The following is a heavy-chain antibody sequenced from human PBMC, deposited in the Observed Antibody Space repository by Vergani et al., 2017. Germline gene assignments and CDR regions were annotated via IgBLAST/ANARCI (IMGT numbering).Heavy chain of an antibody. V-gene: IGHV4-34*01. CDR2: INHSGST. CDR3: ARGLTSRHHIVGATVRWFDP. Sequence: QVQLQQWGAGLLKPSETLSLTCAVYGGSFSGYYWSWIRQPPGKGLEWIGEINHSGSTNYNSSLKSRVTISVDTSKNQFSLKLSSVTAADTAVYYCARGLTSRHHIVGATVRWFDPWGQGTLVTVSS. J-gene: IGHJ5*02. CDR1: GGSFSGYY. D-gene: IGHD1-26*01.